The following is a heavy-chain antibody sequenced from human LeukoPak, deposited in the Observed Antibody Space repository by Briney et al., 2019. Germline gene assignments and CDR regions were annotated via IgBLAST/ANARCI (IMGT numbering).Heavy chain of an antibody. J-gene: IGHJ6*03. Sequence: SVKVSCKASGGTFSSYAISWVRQAPGQGLEWMGGIIPIFGTANYAQKFQGRVTITADESTSTAYMELSSLRSEDTAVYYCATYSSSSRNYYYYYYMDVWGKGTTVTVSS. V-gene: IGHV1-69*01. CDR3: ATYSSSSRNYYYYYYMDV. CDR1: GGTFSSYA. D-gene: IGHD6-6*01. CDR2: IIPIFGTA.